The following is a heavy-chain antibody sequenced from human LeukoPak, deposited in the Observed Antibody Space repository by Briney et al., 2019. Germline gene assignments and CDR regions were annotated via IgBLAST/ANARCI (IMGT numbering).Heavy chain of an antibody. Sequence: GGSLRLSCAASGFTFSSYWMSWVRQAPGKGLEWVANIKQDGSEKYYVDSVKGRFTISRDNAKNSLYLQMNSLRAEDTAVYYCARVDSGYDSPSFDYWGQETLVTVSS. CDR2: IKQDGSEK. V-gene: IGHV3-7*03. CDR1: GFTFSSYW. D-gene: IGHD5-12*01. J-gene: IGHJ4*02. CDR3: ARVDSGYDSPSFDY.